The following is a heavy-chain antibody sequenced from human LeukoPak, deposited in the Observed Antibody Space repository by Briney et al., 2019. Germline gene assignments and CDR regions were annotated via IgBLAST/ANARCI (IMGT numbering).Heavy chain of an antibody. CDR2: INHSGST. Sequence: SETLSLTCAVYGGSFSGYYWSWIRQPPGKGLEWIGEINHSGSTNYNPSLKSRVTISVDTSKNQFSLKLRSVTAADTAVYYCATRFGYSSGWYFRYPSWFDPWGQGTLVTVSS. J-gene: IGHJ5*02. D-gene: IGHD6-19*01. V-gene: IGHV4-34*01. CDR3: ATRFGYSSGWYFRYPSWFDP. CDR1: GGSFSGYY.